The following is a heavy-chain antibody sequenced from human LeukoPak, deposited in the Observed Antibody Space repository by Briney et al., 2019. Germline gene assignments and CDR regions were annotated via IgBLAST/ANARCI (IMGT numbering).Heavy chain of an antibody. Sequence: QTGGSLRLSCAASGFTLSTYWMSWVRQAPGKGLEWVANTNQEGSEKYYMDSVKGRFTISKDNAKNALYLQMNSLRAEDTAVYYCARDPKWLDYWGQGTLVTVSS. V-gene: IGHV3-7*01. CDR2: TNQEGSEK. CDR1: GFTLSTYW. J-gene: IGHJ4*02. CDR3: ARDPKWLDY. D-gene: IGHD5-12*01.